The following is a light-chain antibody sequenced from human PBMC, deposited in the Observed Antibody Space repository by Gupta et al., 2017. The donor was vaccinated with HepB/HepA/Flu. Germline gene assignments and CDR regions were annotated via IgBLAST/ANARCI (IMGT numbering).Light chain of an antibody. CDR1: QSVTSK. Sequence: VMTQSPATLSVSPGERATLSCRASQSVTSKLAWYQQKPGQAPRLLIYGASARATGIPARFSGSGAGTEFTLTISSLQSEDFAVYHCQQYNAWPLTFGQGTRLEIK. V-gene: IGKV3-15*01. CDR2: GAS. J-gene: IGKJ5*01. CDR3: QQYNAWPLT.